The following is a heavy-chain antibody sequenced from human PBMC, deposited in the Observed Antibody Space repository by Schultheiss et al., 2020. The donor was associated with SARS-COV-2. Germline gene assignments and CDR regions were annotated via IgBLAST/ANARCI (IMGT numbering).Heavy chain of an antibody. Sequence: SETLSLTCTVSGGSISSYYWSWIRQPPGKGLEWIGRIYTSGSTYYSPSLKSRVTISVDTSKNQFSLKLSSVTAADTAVYYCARESIVVVPAATFDYWGQGTLVTVSS. CDR3: ARESIVVVPAATFDY. CDR2: IYTSGST. CDR1: GGSISSYY. V-gene: IGHV4-4*07. J-gene: IGHJ4*02. D-gene: IGHD2-2*01.